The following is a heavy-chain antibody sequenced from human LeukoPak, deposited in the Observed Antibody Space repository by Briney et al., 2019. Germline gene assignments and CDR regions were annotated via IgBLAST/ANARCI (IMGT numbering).Heavy chain of an antibody. D-gene: IGHD3-16*01. CDR1: GDSISSYY. J-gene: IGHJ4*02. CDR2: IHYSGST. CDR3: ARAFWGYYFDY. V-gene: IGHV4-59*01. Sequence: TSETLSLTCTVSGDSISSYYWSWIRQPPGKGLGWIGYIHYSGSTNYNPSLKSRVTISGDTPKNQFSLNLTSVTAADTAVYYCARAFWGYYFDYWGQGTLVTVSS.